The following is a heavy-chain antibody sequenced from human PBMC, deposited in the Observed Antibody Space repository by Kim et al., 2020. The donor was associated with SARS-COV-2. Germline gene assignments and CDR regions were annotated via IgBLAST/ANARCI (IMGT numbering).Heavy chain of an antibody. Sequence: SYAQKFQGRVTMTRDTSTSTVYMELSSLRSEDTAVYYCAGEDSSSRYFDYWGQGTLVTVSS. V-gene: IGHV1-46*01. D-gene: IGHD2-2*01. CDR3: AGEDSSSRYFDY. J-gene: IGHJ4*02.